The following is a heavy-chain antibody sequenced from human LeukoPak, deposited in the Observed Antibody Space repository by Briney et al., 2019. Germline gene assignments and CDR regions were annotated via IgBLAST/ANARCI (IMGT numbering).Heavy chain of an antibody. CDR1: GASISGSGYY. CDR2: IYYTGNT. Sequence: PSETLSLTCAVSGASISGSGYYLGWIRQPPGKGLEWIGNIYYTGNTYYNASLQSRVTISIDTSKNQFSLRLNSVTAADTAMYYCAKSGGYGLIDYWGQGTLVTVSS. D-gene: IGHD1-26*01. V-gene: IGHV4-39*01. J-gene: IGHJ4*02. CDR3: AKSGGYGLIDY.